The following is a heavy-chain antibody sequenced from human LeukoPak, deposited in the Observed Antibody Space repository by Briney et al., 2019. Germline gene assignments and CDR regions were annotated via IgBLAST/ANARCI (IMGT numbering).Heavy chain of an antibody. Sequence: AGGSLRLSCAASGFIFSSYGMHWVRQAPGKGLEWVAFMRSDGSGKHYADSVKGRFTISRDNSKNTLYLQMNSLRAEDTAVYYCAKHDSGSYYWGQGALVTVSS. CDR3: AKHDSGSYY. J-gene: IGHJ4*02. CDR2: MRSDGSGK. CDR1: GFIFSSYG. V-gene: IGHV3-30*02. D-gene: IGHD3-22*01.